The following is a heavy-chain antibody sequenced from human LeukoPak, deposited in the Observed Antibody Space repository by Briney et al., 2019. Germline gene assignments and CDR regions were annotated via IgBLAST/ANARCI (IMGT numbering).Heavy chain of an antibody. CDR3: ARLNLEYLYSSGPNDY. Sequence: SETLSLTCALYGGSFTYYYWAWIRQTPGKGLEWIGEINHAGTADYNPSLKSRVTISVDTSKNQFSLRLNSVTPADTAVYYCARLNLEYLYSSGPNDYWGQGTLVTVSS. CDR2: INHAGTA. J-gene: IGHJ4*02. D-gene: IGHD3-10*01. CDR1: GGSFTYYY. V-gene: IGHV4-34*01.